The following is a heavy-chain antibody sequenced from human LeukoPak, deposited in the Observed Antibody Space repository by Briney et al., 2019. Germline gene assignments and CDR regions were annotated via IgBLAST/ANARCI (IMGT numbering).Heavy chain of an antibody. CDR2: ISYDGSNK. CDR3: AKDRCSNGVGCYYYYMDV. J-gene: IGHJ6*03. D-gene: IGHD2-8*01. CDR1: GFTWRSYG. V-gene: IGHV3-30*18. Sequence: PGGSMRPCCAAEGFTWRSYGMHWVRQAPGKGLEWVAVISYDGSNKYYADSVKGRFTISRDNSKNTLYLQMNSLRAEDTAVYYCAKDRCSNGVGCYYYYMDVWGKGTTVTISS.